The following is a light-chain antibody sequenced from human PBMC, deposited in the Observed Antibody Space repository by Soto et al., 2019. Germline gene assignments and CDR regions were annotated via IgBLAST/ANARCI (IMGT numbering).Light chain of an antibody. V-gene: IGLV1-36*01. CDR3: ATWDDSLRAYV. CDR1: SSNIGNNG. CDR2: YDD. J-gene: IGLJ1*01. Sequence: QSVLTQAPSVSAAPRQRVTISCSGSSSNIGNNGVNWYQQLPGKAPKLLIYYDDLKPSGVSDRFSGSKSGTSASLAISGLQSEDEADYYCATWDDSLRAYVFGIGTKLTV.